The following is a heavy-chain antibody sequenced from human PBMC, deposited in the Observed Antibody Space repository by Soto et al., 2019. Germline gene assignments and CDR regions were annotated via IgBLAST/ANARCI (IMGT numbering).Heavy chain of an antibody. V-gene: IGHV4-59*01. CDR3: ARAGAGYFDY. J-gene: IGHJ4*02. CDR2: ICYSGST. CDR1: GGSIISYY. D-gene: IGHD3-10*01. Sequence: SETLSLTCTVSGGSIISYYWSWIRQPPGKGLEWIGYICYSGSTNYNPSLKSRVTISVDTSKNQFSLKLSSVTAADTAVYYCARAGAGYFDYWGQGTLVTVSS.